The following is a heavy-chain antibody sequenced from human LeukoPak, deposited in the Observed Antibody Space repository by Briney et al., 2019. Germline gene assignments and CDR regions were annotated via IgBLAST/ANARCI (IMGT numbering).Heavy chain of an antibody. Sequence: SETLSLTCAVYNGSFSGYYWTWIRQPPGKGLEWIGEIKHSGRTTYTPSLKSRVSISVDPSKNQFSLKLSSVTAADTAMYYCAREARGLSYWGQGTLVTVSS. V-gene: IGHV4-34*01. J-gene: IGHJ4*02. CDR2: IKHSGRT. CDR3: AREARGLSY. CDR1: NGSFSGYY. D-gene: IGHD2/OR15-2a*01.